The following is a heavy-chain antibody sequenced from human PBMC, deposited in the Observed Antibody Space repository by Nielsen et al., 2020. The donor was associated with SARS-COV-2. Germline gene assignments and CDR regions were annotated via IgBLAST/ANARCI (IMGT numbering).Heavy chain of an antibody. CDR3: AKMSPPGIAVGTAEYFQH. V-gene: IGHV3-23*01. J-gene: IGHJ1*01. D-gene: IGHD6-19*01. CDR2: ISGSGGST. Sequence: GESLKIPCTASGFIFSSYGMSWVRQASGKGLEWVSAISGSGGSTYYADSVKGRFTISRDKSKNTLYVLMNSLRAEDTAIYYCAKMSPPGIAVGTAEYFQHWGQGTLVTVSS. CDR1: GFIFSSYG.